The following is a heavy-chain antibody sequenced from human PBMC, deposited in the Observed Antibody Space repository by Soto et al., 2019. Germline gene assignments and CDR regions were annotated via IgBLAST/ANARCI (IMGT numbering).Heavy chain of an antibody. CDR2: ISYDGSNK. CDR3: AKARESSGWIFDY. D-gene: IGHD6-19*01. J-gene: IGHJ4*02. Sequence: QVQLVESGGGVVQPGRSLRLSCAASGFTFSSYGMHWVRQAPGKGLEWVAVISYDGSNKYYADSVKGRFTISRDNSKNTLYLQMNSLRAEDTAVYYCAKARESSGWIFDYWGQGTLVTVSS. V-gene: IGHV3-30*18. CDR1: GFTFSSYG.